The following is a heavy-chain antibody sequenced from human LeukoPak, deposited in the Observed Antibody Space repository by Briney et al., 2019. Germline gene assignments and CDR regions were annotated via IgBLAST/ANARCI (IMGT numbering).Heavy chain of an antibody. CDR1: GYTFTSYD. J-gene: IGHJ6*02. D-gene: IGHD6-13*01. CDR3: ARGPHSWYRQQSEFGIYYYYGMDV. V-gene: IGHV1-8*01. CDR2: MNPNSGNT. Sequence: ASVKVSCKASGYTFTSYDINWVRQATGQGLEWMGWMNPNSGNTGYAQKFQGRVTMTRNTSISTAYMELSSLRSEDTAVYYCARGPHSWYRQQSEFGIYYYYGMDVWGQGTTVTVSS.